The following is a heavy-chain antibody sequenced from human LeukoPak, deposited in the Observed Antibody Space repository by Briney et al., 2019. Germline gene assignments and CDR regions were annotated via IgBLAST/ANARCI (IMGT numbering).Heavy chain of an antibody. CDR3: ARDASDSSGWYWFDP. CDR2: IYSSGST. CDR1: GVSISSYY. D-gene: IGHD6-19*01. V-gene: IGHV4-59*01. Sequence: SETLSLTCTVSGVSISSYYWSWIRQPPGKGLEWIGYIYSSGSTNYNPSLKSRVTISVDTSKNQFSLKLSSVTAADTAVYYCARDASDSSGWYWFDPWGQGTLVTVSS. J-gene: IGHJ5*02.